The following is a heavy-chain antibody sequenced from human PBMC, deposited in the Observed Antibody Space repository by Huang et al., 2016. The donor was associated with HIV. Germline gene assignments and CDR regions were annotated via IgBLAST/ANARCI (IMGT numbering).Heavy chain of an antibody. CDR2: ISNEGSTK. J-gene: IGHJ4*02. CDR1: GFTFSNYA. V-gene: IGHV3-30-3*01. Sequence: QVQLVESGGGVVQPGTSLRLSCAASGFTFSNYAMNWVRQAPGKGVEWVAVISNEGSTKYYADSVKGRCTISRDNSKNTVYLQMNSLRAEDTAVYYCARSEPSRYYFDYWGQGTLVTVSS. CDR3: ARSEPSRYYFDY.